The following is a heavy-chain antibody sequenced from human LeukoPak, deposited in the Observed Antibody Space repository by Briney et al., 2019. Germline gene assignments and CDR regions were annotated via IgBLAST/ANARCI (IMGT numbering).Heavy chain of an antibody. D-gene: IGHD6-13*01. CDR1: GFTFSSYW. CDR2: ISYDGSNK. V-gene: IGHV3-30*18. CDR3: AKSVHIGAAVLFYYYGMDV. J-gene: IGHJ6*02. Sequence: GGSLRLSCAASGFTFSSYWMHWVRQAPGKGLEWVAVISYDGSNKYYADSVKGRFTISRDNSKNTLYLQMNSLRAEDTAMYYCAKSVHIGAAVLFYYYGMDVWGQGTTVTVSS.